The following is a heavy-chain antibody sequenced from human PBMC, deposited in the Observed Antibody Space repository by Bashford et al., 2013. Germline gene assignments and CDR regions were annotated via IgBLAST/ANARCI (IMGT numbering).Heavy chain of an antibody. J-gene: IGHJ3*02. CDR2: IHHRGST. D-gene: IGHD1-7*01. CDR3: ARDLRRNYARDDAFDI. CDR1: GGSLSGYS. Sequence: SETLSLTCAVYGGSLSGYSWTWVRQSPGKGLEWIGEIHHRGSTNYTPSLKSRVSISLDTSKNQFSLRLSSVTAADTARYYCARDLRRNYARDDAFDIWGQGTMVTVSS. V-gene: IGHV4-34*01.